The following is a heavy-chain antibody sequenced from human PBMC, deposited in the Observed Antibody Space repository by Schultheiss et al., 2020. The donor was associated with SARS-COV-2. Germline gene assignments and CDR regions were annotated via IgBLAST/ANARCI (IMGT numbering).Heavy chain of an antibody. CDR3: ARDGPWDGGKATPYFQH. V-gene: IGHV3-7*01. D-gene: IGHD2-15*01. J-gene: IGHJ1*01. CDR2: MKEDGSEK. CDR1: GFTFSGYW. Sequence: GGSLRLSCAASGFTFSGYWMSWVRQAPGKGLEWVANMKEDGSEKYYVDSVKGRFTISRDNAKNSLFLQMNSLRAEDTAVYYCARDGPWDGGKATPYFQHWGQGTLVTVSS.